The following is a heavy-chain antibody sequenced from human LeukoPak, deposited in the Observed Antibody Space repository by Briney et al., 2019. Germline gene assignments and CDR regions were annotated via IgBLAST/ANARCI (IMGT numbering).Heavy chain of an antibody. J-gene: IGHJ4*02. V-gene: IGHV4-39*01. D-gene: IGHD6-13*01. CDR1: GGSISSSSYS. Sequence: SETLSLTCTVSGGSISSSSYSWGWIRQPPGKGLEWIGSIDYSDSGSTYYNSPLKSRVTISVDTSKNQFSLNLTFVTAADTAVYYWAEQGGYSSSWYGALDYWGQGTLVTVSS. CDR3: AEQGGYSSSWYGALDY. CDR2: IDYSDSGST.